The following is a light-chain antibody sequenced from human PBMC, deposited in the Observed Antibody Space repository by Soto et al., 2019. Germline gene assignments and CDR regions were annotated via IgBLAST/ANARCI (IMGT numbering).Light chain of an antibody. CDR1: QSLSSSY. CDR3: QQYGSSGT. Sequence: EIVMTQSPATLSVSPGERATLSCRASQSLSSSYLAWYQQKPGQAPRLLIYGASNRATGIPDMFSGSGSGTDFTLTISRLEPEDFAVYYCQQYGSSGTFGQGTKVDI. V-gene: IGKV3-20*01. CDR2: GAS. J-gene: IGKJ1*01.